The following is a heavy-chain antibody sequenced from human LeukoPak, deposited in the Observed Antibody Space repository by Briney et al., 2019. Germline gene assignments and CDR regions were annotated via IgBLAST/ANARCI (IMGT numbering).Heavy chain of an antibody. CDR1: GGSISTYY. V-gene: IGHV4-59*01. Sequence: SETLSLTCTVSGGSISTYYWSWIWQPPGKGLEWIGYIYYSGITRYNPSLKSQLTISVDTSKNQFSLRLSSVTAADTAVYYCARVGTYSFDYWGQGTLVTVSA. CDR3: ARVGTYSFDY. CDR2: IYYSGIT. J-gene: IGHJ4*02.